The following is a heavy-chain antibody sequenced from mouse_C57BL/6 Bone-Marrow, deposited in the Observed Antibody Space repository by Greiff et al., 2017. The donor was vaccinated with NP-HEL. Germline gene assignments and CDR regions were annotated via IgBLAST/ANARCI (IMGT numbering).Heavy chain of an antibody. D-gene: IGHD1-1*01. J-gene: IGHJ2*01. CDR1: GYAFTNYL. CDR3: ARASITTVLDY. CDR2: INPGSGGT. V-gene: IGHV1-54*01. Sequence: VQLVESGAELVRPGTSVKVSCKASGYAFTNYLIEWVKQRPGQGLEWIGVINPGSGGTNYNEKFKGKATLTADKSSSTAYMQLSSLTSEDSAVYFCARASITTVLDYWGQGTTLTVSS.